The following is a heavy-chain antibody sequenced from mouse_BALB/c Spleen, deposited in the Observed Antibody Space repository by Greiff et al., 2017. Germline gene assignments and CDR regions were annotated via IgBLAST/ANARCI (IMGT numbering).Heavy chain of an antibody. J-gene: IGHJ4*01. V-gene: IGHV2-9*02. CDR1: GFSLTSYG. CDR3: ARERDGNYYAMDY. CDR2: IWAGGST. Sequence: QVQLQQSGPGLVAPSQSLSITCTVSGFSLTSYGVHWVRQPPGKGLEWLGVIWAGGSTNYNSALMSRLSISKDNSKSQVFLKMNSLQTDDTAMYYCARERDGNYYAMDYWGQGTSVTVSS. D-gene: IGHD2-1*01.